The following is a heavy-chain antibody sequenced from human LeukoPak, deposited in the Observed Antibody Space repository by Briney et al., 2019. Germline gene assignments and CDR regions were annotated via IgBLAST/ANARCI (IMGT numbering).Heavy chain of an antibody. CDR3: ARAGWIITSGIDY. J-gene: IGHJ4*02. V-gene: IGHV4-38-2*01. Sequence: SETLSLTCGVSGYSISRGYYWAWIRQPPGKGLEWIGTIYHTGSTYYNPSLESRVAISVDTSKNEFSLNLNSVTAADTAVYYCARAGWIITSGIDYWGQGALVTVSS. D-gene: IGHD3-10*01. CDR1: GYSISRGYY. CDR2: IYHTGST.